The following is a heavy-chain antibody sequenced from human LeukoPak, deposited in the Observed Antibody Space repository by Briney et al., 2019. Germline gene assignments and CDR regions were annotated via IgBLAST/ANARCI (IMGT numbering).Heavy chain of an antibody. V-gene: IGHV1-69*13. CDR2: IIPIFGTA. J-gene: IGHJ6*03. CDR3: ARDRWGYCSSTSCYSRGALYYYYYMDV. D-gene: IGHD2-2*01. Sequence: SVKVSCKASGGTFGSYAISWVRQAPGQGLEWMGGIIPIFGTANYAQKVQGRVTITADESTRTAYMELSSLRSEDTAVYYCARDRWGYCSSTSCYSRGALYYYYYMDVWGKGTPVTVSS. CDR1: GGTFGSYA.